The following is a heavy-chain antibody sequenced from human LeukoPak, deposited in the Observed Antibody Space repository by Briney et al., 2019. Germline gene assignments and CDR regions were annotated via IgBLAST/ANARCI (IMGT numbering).Heavy chain of an antibody. CDR1: GFTFSSYG. Sequence: GGSLRLSCAASGFTFSSYGMNWVRQAPGKGLEWVSYISSDSSLTYYGDSMKGRCTISRDNAKNSLYLQMISLRAEDTAVYYCAKDLVYYDFWSGYYKDYYYYMDVWGKGTTVTVSS. D-gene: IGHD3-3*01. V-gene: IGHV3-48*04. J-gene: IGHJ6*03. CDR2: ISSDSSLT. CDR3: AKDLVYYDFWSGYYKDYYYYMDV.